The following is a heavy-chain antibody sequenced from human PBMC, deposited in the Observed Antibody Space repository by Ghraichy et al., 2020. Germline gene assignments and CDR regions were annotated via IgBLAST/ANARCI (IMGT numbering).Heavy chain of an antibody. CDR2: INSDGSST. V-gene: IGHV3-74*01. J-gene: IGHJ4*02. CDR1: GFTFSSYW. D-gene: IGHD3-22*01. CDR3: ARDSLAYDSSGYYDY. Sequence: GVLRLSCAASGFTFSSYWMHWVRQAPGKGLVWVSRINSDGSSTSYADSVKGRFTISRDNAKNTLYLQMNSLRAEDTAVYYCARDSLAYDSSGYYDYWGQGTLVTVSS.